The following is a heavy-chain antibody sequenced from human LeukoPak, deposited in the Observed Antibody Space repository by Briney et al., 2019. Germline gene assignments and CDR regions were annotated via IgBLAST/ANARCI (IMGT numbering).Heavy chain of an antibody. D-gene: IGHD3-3*01. CDR1: GYTFTSYD. Sequence: ASVKVSCKASGYTFTSYDINWVRQATGQGLEWMGWMNPNSGNTGYAQKFQGRVTITRNTSISTAYMELSSLRSEDTAVYYCAREVLYYDFWSGHQRSSCFDYWGQGTLVTVSS. CDR2: MNPNSGNT. V-gene: IGHV1-8*03. CDR3: AREVLYYDFWSGHQRSSCFDY. J-gene: IGHJ4*02.